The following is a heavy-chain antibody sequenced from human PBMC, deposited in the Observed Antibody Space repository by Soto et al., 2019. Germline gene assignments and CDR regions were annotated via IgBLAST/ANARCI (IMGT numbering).Heavy chain of an antibody. D-gene: IGHD3-3*01. CDR2: IYYSGST. J-gene: IGHJ6*02. Sequence: SETLSLTCTVSGGSISSSSYYWGWIRQPPGKGLEWIGSIYYSGSTHYNPSLKSRVTISVDTSKNQFSLKLSSVTAADTAVYYCAGDFWSGYYIHYYYYYGMDVWGQGTTVTVSS. CDR1: GGSISSSSYY. CDR3: AGDFWSGYYIHYYYYYGMDV. V-gene: IGHV4-39*01.